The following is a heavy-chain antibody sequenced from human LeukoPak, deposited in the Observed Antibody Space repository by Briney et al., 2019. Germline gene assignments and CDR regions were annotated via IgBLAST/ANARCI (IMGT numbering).Heavy chain of an antibody. CDR1: GFTFSSYA. Sequence: GGSLRLSCAASGFTFSSYAMSWVRQAPGKGLEWISAISGSGGSTYYADSVKGRFTISRDNSKNTLYLQMNSLRAEDTAVYYCAKAVLDNIVATIGDFDYWGQGTLVTVSS. CDR3: AKAVLDNIVATIGDFDY. V-gene: IGHV3-23*01. CDR2: ISGSGGST. D-gene: IGHD5-12*01. J-gene: IGHJ4*02.